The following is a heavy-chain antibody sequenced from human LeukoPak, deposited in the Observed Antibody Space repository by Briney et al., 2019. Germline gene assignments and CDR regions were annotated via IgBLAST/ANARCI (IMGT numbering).Heavy chain of an antibody. D-gene: IGHD3-3*01. CDR1: GGSISSGGYY. V-gene: IGHV4-30-2*03. CDR2: IYYSGST. Sequence: SQTLSLTCTVSGGSISSGGYYWSWIRQPPGKGLEWIGSIYYSGSTYYNPSLKSRVTISVDTSKNQFSLKLNSVTAADTAVYYCARLAQDFWSAHDYWGQGSLVTVSS. CDR3: ARLAQDFWSAHDY. J-gene: IGHJ4*02.